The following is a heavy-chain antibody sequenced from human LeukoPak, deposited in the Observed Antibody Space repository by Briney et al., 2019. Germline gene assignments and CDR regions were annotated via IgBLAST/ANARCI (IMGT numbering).Heavy chain of an antibody. CDR3: AKPSGRGHYYYYYGMDV. CDR1: GFTFSSYA. Sequence: GGSLRLSCAASGFTFSSYAMSWVRQAPGKGLERVSAISGSGGSTYYADSVKGRFTISRDNSKNTLYLQMNSLRAEDTAVYYYAKPSGRGHYYYYYGMDVWGKGTTVTVSS. CDR2: ISGSGGST. V-gene: IGHV3-23*01. J-gene: IGHJ6*04.